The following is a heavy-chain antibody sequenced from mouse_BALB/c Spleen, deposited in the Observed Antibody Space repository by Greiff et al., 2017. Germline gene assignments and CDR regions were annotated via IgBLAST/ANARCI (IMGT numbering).Heavy chain of an antibody. CDR2: INPGSGGT. CDR1: GYAFTNYL. J-gene: IGHJ4*01. Sequence: QVHVKQSGAELVRPGTSVKVSCKASGYAFTNYLIEWVKQRPGQGLEWIGVINPGSGGTNYNEKFKGKATLTADKSSSTAYMQLSSLTSDDSAVYFCARSYYGNFLYYAMDYWGQGTSVTVSS. V-gene: IGHV1-54*03. D-gene: IGHD2-10*01. CDR3: ARSYYGNFLYYAMDY.